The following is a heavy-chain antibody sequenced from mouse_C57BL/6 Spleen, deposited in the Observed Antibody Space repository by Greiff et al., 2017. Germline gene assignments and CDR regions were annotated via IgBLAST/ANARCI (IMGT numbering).Heavy chain of an antibody. CDR2: ISYDGSN. CDR1: GYSITSGYY. J-gene: IGHJ1*03. Sequence: EVQLQQSGPGLVKPSQSLSLTCSVTGYSITSGYYWNWIRQFPGNKLEWMGYISYDGSNNYNPSLKNRISITRDTSKNQFFLKLNSVTTEDTATYYCARGGDYYYWYFDVWGTGTTVTVSS. D-gene: IGHD1-1*01. CDR3: ARGGDYYYWYFDV. V-gene: IGHV3-6*01.